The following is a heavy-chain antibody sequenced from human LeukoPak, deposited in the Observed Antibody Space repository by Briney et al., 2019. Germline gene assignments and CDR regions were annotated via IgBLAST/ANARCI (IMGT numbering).Heavy chain of an antibody. J-gene: IGHJ5*02. CDR3: ARGYAAAGYNWFDP. D-gene: IGHD6-13*01. CDR1: GGSFSGYY. V-gene: IGHV4-34*01. CDR2: INHSGST. Sequence: PSETLSLTGAVYGGSFSGYYWSWIRQPPGKGLEWIGEINHSGSTNYNPSLKSRVTISVDTSKNQFSLKLSSVTAADTAVYYCARGYAAAGYNWFDPWGQGTLVTVSS.